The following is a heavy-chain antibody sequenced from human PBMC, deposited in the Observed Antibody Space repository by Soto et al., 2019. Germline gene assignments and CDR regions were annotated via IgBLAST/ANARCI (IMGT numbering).Heavy chain of an antibody. CDR2: ISPKSGAT. Sequence: GGPVKVSCKASGYTFIDYYMHWVRQAPGQGFEWLGRISPKSGATNYAQKFQGRVTMTWDTSLNTAYMELSSLISEDTAVYYCARPPGYISDWYYFDLWGQGTLVTVSS. CDR1: GYTFIDYY. J-gene: IGHJ4*02. CDR3: ARPPGYISDWYYFDL. D-gene: IGHD3-9*01. V-gene: IGHV1-2*02.